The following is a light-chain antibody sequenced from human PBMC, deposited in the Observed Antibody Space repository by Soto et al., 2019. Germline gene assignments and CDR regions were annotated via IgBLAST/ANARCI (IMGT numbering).Light chain of an antibody. CDR2: AAS. V-gene: IGKV1-39*01. J-gene: IGKJ4*01. CDR1: QSIGDN. Sequence: DIQMTQSPSSLSASVGDRVTITCRARQSIGDNLNWYQLKPGTAPNLLIYAASNLQSGVPSRFSGNGSGTDFTLTINNLQPEDCVSYFRQQIFNTPPTFGGGTKVEIK. CDR3: QQIFNTPPT.